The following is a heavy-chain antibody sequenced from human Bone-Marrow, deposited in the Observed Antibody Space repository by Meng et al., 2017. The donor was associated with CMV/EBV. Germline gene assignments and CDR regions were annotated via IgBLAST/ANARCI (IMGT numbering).Heavy chain of an antibody. CDR1: GGSFSGCY. CDR2: INHSGST. V-gene: IGHV4-34*01. Sequence: GSLRLSCAVYGGSFSGCYWSWIRQPPGKGLEWIGEINHSGSTNYNPSLKSRVTISVDTSKNQLSLKLSSVTAADTAVYYCARASRYCSSTSCYRYYFDYWGQGTRVTVSS. CDR3: ARASRYCSSTSCYRYYFDY. J-gene: IGHJ4*02. D-gene: IGHD2-2*01.